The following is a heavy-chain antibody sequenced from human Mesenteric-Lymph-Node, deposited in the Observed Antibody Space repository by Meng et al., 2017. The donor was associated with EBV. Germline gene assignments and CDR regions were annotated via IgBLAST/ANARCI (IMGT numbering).Heavy chain of an antibody. V-gene: IGHV4-34*02. J-gene: IGHJ4*02. CDR1: GGSFSGFY. D-gene: IGHD3-10*01. CDR3: GGGYISGVPDFDY. CDR2: INHRRDT. Sequence: QLSPWGAGLLKPSETRSLTWAVSGGSFSGFYWSWIRQSPGKGLEWIGEINHRRDTNYHPSLKSRVTISLDASKNQFSLKLTSVTAADTAVYYCGGGYISGVPDFDYWGQGTLVTVSS.